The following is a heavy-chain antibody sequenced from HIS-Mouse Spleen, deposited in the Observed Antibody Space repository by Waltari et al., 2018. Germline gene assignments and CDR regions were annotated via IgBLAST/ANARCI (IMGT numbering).Heavy chain of an antibody. V-gene: IGHV4-39*02. J-gene: IGHJ2*01. CDR1: GVSLSSSSYS. D-gene: IGHD6-13*01. Sequence: QLQLQESGPGLVKPSETLSLPCTVSGVSLSSSSYSWGCIRQPPGKGLEWIGSIYYSGSTYYNPSLKSRVTISVDTSKNQFSLKLSSVTAADTAVYYCAREIPYSSSWYDWYFDLWGRGTLVTVSS. CDR2: IYYSGST. CDR3: AREIPYSSSWYDWYFDL.